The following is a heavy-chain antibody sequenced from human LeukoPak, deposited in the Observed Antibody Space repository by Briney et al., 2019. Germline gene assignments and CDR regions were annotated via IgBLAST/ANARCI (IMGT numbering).Heavy chain of an antibody. J-gene: IGHJ4*02. CDR3: ARGAASSYYDYVWGSCRPEQEFDY. V-gene: IGHV1-8*01. CDR1: GYTFTSYD. CDR2: MYPNSGNT. D-gene: IGHD3-16*02. Sequence: VASVTVSCTASGYTFTSYDINWVRQAAGQGLEWMGWMYPNSGNTVYAQKFQGRVTMTRNTSISAAYMELSSLRSEDTAVYYCARGAASSYYDYVWGSCRPEQEFDYWGQGTLVTVSS.